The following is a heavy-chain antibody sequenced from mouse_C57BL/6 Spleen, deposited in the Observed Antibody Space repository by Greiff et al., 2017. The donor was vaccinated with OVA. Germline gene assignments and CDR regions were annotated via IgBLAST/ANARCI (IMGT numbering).Heavy chain of an antibody. CDR3: AREDLVN. J-gene: IGHJ2*01. CDR2: IYPGDGDT. Sequence: VQLQQSGPELVKPGASVKISCKASGYAFSSSWMNWVKQRPGKGLEWIGRIYPGDGDTNYNGKFKGKATLTADKSSSTAYMQLSSLTSEDSAVYFCAREDLVNWGQGTTLTVSS. CDR1: GYAFSSSW. D-gene: IGHD2-1*01. V-gene: IGHV1-82*01.